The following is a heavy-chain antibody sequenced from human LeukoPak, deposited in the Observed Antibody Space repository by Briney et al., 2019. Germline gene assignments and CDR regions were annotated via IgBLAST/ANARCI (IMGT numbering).Heavy chain of an antibody. J-gene: IGHJ4*02. Sequence: ASVKVSCKASGYTFTGYYMHWVRQAPGQGLEWMGWINPNSGGTNYAQKFQGRVTMTRDTSIGTAYMELSRLRSDDTAVYYCARDRGYSSSWYYFDYWGQGTLVTVSS. D-gene: IGHD6-13*01. V-gene: IGHV1-2*02. CDR3: ARDRGYSSSWYYFDY. CDR1: GYTFTGYY. CDR2: INPNSGGT.